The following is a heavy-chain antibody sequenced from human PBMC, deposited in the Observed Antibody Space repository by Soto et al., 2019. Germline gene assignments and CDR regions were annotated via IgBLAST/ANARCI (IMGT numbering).Heavy chain of an antibody. D-gene: IGHD3-10*01. V-gene: IGHV4-30-2*01. CDR2: IYHTGSM. CDR3: ATLRGLGVVSPYFDY. CDR1: GGSISSGGYS. J-gene: IGHJ4*02. Sequence: PSETLSLTCAVSGGSISSGGYSWSWIRQPPGKGLEWIGYIYHTGSMYYNPSLKSRVTISMDTSKNQFSLKLRSVTAADTAVYFCATLRGLGVVSPYFDYWGQGLMVTVSS.